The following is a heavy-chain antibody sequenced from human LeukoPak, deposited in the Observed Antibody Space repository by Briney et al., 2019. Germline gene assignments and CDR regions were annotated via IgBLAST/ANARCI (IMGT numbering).Heavy chain of an antibody. CDR1: GFTFSSYA. D-gene: IGHD5-24*01. Sequence: GGSLRLSCAASGFTFSSYAMHWVRQAPGKGLGWVAVISYKGSNKYYADSVKGRFTISRDNSKNTLYLQMNSLRAEDTAVYYCAREWPMTPYFDYWGQGTLVTVSS. CDR2: ISYKGSNK. V-gene: IGHV3-30*04. CDR3: AREWPMTPYFDY. J-gene: IGHJ4*02.